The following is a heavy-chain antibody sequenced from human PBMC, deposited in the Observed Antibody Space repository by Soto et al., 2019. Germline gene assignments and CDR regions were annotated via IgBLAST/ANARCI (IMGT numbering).Heavy chain of an antibody. CDR2: INHSGST. J-gene: IGHJ4*02. D-gene: IGHD2-8*01. CDR3: ARGKPIVLMARYYFDY. V-gene: IGHV4-34*01. CDR1: GGSFSGYY. Sequence: SETLSLTCAFYGGSFSGYYWSWIRQPPGKGLEWIGEINHSGSTNYNPSLKSRVTISVDTSKNQFSLKLSSVTAADTAVYYCARGKPIVLMARYYFDYWGQGTLVTVSS.